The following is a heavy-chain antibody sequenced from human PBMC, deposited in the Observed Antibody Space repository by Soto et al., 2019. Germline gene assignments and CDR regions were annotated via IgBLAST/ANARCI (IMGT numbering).Heavy chain of an antibody. Sequence: QVQLQESGPGLVKPSQTLSLTCSVSGGSMDSGAYCWSWIRQHPGRGLEWIGYIYYSGYTYSNPSLQSRVTMSVDTSKNKFSLNLNSVTAADTAVYYCATERSDGQGTVDYWGQGTLVTVSS. D-gene: IGHD3-10*01. CDR2: IYYSGYT. CDR1: GGSMDSGAYC. CDR3: ATERSDGQGTVDY. J-gene: IGHJ4*02. V-gene: IGHV4-31*03.